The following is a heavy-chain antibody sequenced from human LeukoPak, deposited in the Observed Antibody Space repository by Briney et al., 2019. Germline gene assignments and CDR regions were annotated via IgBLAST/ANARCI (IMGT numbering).Heavy chain of an antibody. Sequence: GASVKVSCKASGGTLSRFAINWVRQATGQGLEWMGWMNPNNGNTGYAQKFQGRVTITRNTSISTAYMELSSLRSEDTAIYYCARGGVGYYYDSSGYRFDYWGQGTLVTVSS. CDR1: GGTLSRFA. J-gene: IGHJ4*02. D-gene: IGHD3-22*01. CDR2: MNPNNGNT. V-gene: IGHV1-8*01. CDR3: ARGGVGYYYDSSGYRFDY.